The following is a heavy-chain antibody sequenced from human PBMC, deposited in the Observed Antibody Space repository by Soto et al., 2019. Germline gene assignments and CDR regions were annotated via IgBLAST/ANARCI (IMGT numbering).Heavy chain of an antibody. J-gene: IGHJ4*02. D-gene: IGHD3-16*01. Sequence: GESLKICCKISGYSFATNWIGWVRQMPGKGLEWMGIIFPGDSTTKYSPSLQGHVIISVDTSISTAYLQWSSLKASDTAMYYCGRVHYGTTDYWGQGTLVTVSS. CDR1: GYSFATNW. CDR3: GRVHYGTTDY. V-gene: IGHV5-51*01. CDR2: IFPGDSTT.